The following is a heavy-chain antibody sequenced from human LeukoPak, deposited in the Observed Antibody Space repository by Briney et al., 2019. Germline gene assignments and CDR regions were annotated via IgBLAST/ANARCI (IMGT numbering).Heavy chain of an antibody. D-gene: IGHD6-19*01. V-gene: IGHV3-23*01. J-gene: IGHJ4*02. CDR3: AKYNSGRYNDY. CDR1: GFTFSNYA. CDR2: IGANTDST. Sequence: PGRSLRLSCAASGFTFSNYAMSWVRQAPGKGLEWVSTIGANTDSTFYADSVKGRFTISRDNSRNTLYLQMNSLRAGDTAVYYCAKYNSGRYNDYWGQGTLVTVSS.